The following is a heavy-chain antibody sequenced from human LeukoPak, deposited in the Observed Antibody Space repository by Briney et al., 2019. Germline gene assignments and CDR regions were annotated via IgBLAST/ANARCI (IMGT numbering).Heavy chain of an antibody. CDR1: GFTFSSYG. Sequence: GGSLRLSCAASGFTFSSYGIHRVRQAPGKGLEWVAFIQFDGNNKYYADSVKGRFTISRDNSKNTLYLQMNSLRTEDTAVYSCARGGTGEVANFDFWGQGTLVTVSS. CDR3: ARGGTGEVANFDF. D-gene: IGHD3-16*01. J-gene: IGHJ4*02. CDR2: IQFDGNNK. V-gene: IGHV3-30*02.